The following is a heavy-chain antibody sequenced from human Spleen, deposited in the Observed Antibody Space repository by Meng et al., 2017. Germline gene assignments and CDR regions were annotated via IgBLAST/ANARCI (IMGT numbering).Heavy chain of an antibody. CDR3: ARESRRLNFWSELDY. J-gene: IGHJ4*02. CDR1: GLTFSDAW. V-gene: IGHV3-66*01. D-gene: IGHD3-3*01. Sequence: EVQLVDSGGGLVKPGGSLRLSCAVSGLTFSDAWMRWVRQAPGKGLEWVSVTYSDGTTYYADSVKGRFTISRDNSKNTLYLQMNSLRAEDTAVYYCARESRRLNFWSELDYWGQGTLVTVSS. CDR2: TYSDGTT.